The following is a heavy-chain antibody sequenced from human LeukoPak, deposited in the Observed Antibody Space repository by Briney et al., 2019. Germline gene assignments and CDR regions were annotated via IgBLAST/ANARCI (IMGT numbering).Heavy chain of an antibody. Sequence: WETLSLTCTVSGGSISSNSYYWGWIRQPPGKGLEWIGSTFHSGSTYYNPSLKSRVTISVDTSKNQFSLRLSSVTAEDTAVYFCAREARGTYTIDYWGQGSLVTVSS. CDR1: GGSISSNSYY. V-gene: IGHV4-39*01. D-gene: IGHD1-26*01. CDR3: AREARGTYTIDY. CDR2: TFHSGST. J-gene: IGHJ4*02.